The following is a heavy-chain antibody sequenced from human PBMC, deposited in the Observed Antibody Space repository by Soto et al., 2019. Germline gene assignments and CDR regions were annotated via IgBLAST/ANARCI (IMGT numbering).Heavy chain of an antibody. V-gene: IGHV3-30*03. J-gene: IGHJ6*02. Sequence: GGSLRLSCVASGFTFSSYGMHWVRQAPGKGLEWVAVISYDGSNKYYADSVKGRFTISRDNSKNTLYLQMNSLRDEDTAVYYCARVFPGTLPDSTGMDVWAQGTTVTVSS. CDR2: ISYDGSNK. CDR1: GFTFSSYG. D-gene: IGHD2-15*01. CDR3: ARVFPGTLPDSTGMDV.